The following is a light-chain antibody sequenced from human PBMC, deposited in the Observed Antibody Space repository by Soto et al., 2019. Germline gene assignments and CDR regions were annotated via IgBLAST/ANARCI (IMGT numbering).Light chain of an antibody. CDR3: QTGGTGPWV. CDR1: SGHSTYA. J-gene: IGLJ3*02. CDR2: LNSDGSH. V-gene: IGLV4-69*01. Sequence: QSVLTQSPSASASLGASVKLTCTLSSGHSTYAIAWHQQQPEKGPRYLMKLNSDGSHSKGDGIPDRFSGSSSGAERYLTISSLQSEDEADYYCQTGGTGPWVFGGGTKVTVL.